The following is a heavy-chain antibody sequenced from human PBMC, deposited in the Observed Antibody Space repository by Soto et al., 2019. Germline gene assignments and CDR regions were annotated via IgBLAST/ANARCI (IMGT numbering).Heavy chain of an antibody. D-gene: IGHD2-21*02. Sequence: GGSLRLSCAASGFPFTSYGMHWVRQAPGKGLEWVAVISYDGSNKYYADSVKGRFTISRDNSKNTLYLQMNSLRAEDTAVYYCATAMVTPSGIDYWGQGTLVTVSS. CDR3: ATAMVTPSGIDY. J-gene: IGHJ4*02. V-gene: IGHV3-30*03. CDR1: GFPFTSYG. CDR2: ISYDGSNK.